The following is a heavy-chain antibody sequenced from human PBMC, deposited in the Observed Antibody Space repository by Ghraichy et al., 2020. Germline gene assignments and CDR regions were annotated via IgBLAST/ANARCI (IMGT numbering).Heavy chain of an antibody. Sequence: GGSRRLSCAASGFTFSSYGMHWVRQAPGKGLEWVAFIGYDGGNKYYADSVKGRFTISRDNSKNTLYLQMNSLRAEDTAVHYCAKDRLIAVSGDGGIDYWGQGTLVTVSS. D-gene: IGHD6-19*01. CDR1: GFTFSSYG. V-gene: IGHV3-30*02. J-gene: IGHJ4*02. CDR2: IGYDGGNK. CDR3: AKDRLIAVSGDGGIDY.